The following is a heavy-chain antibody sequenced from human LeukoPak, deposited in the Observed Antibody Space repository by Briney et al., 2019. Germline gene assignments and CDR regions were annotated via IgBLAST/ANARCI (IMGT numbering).Heavy chain of an antibody. CDR1: GITFNTYS. CDR3: AREADLYNSWFGS. J-gene: IGHJ5*01. Sequence: RGSPCPSCAASGITFNTYSMTWVRQAPGKGLEWLAYISTSSIIIDYAHSVKGRFTISRDNAKNSLYLQMKSLRAEDTAVYYCAREADLYNSWFGSWGQGTLVTVSS. D-gene: IGHD1-1*01. V-gene: IGHV3-48*01. CDR2: ISTSSIII.